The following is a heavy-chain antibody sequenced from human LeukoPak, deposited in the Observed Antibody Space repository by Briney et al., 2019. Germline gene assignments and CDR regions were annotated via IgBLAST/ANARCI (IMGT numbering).Heavy chain of an antibody. CDR2: IKSKTDGGTT. CDR3: TRDSSGFTKFDP. J-gene: IGHJ5*02. D-gene: IGHD3-22*01. Sequence: GGSLRLSCAASGFTFSNAWMSWVRQAPGKGLEWVGRIKSKTDGGTTDYAAPVKGRFTISRDDSKSIAYLQMNSLKTEDTAMYYCTRDSSGFTKFDPWGQGTLVTVSS. V-gene: IGHV3-15*01. CDR1: GFTFSNAW.